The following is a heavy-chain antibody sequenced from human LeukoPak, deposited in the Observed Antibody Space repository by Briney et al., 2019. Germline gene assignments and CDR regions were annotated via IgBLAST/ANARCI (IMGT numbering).Heavy chain of an antibody. CDR3: ARPFSGSYSDAFDL. J-gene: IGHJ3*01. D-gene: IGHD1-26*01. CDR1: GGSISSSSYY. CDR2: IYYSGST. Sequence: SETLSLTCTVSGGSISSSSYYWGWIRQPPGKGLGWIGSIYYSGSTYYNPSLKSRVTISVDTSKNQFSLKLSSVTAADTAVYYCARPFSGSYSDAFDLWGQGTMVTVSS. V-gene: IGHV4-39*07.